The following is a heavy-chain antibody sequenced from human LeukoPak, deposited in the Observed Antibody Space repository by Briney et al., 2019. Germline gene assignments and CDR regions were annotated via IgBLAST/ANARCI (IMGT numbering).Heavy chain of an antibody. CDR3: ARQGTSWS. D-gene: IGHD6-13*01. J-gene: IGHJ4*02. Sequence: PGGSLRLSCAASGFTFSSYEMNWVRQTPGKGLEWVSYISSGGSTIYYADSVKGRFTISRDNAKNSLYLQMNSLRAEDTSVYYCARQGTSWSWGQGTLVTVSS. CDR2: ISSGGSTI. CDR1: GFTFSSYE. V-gene: IGHV3-48*03.